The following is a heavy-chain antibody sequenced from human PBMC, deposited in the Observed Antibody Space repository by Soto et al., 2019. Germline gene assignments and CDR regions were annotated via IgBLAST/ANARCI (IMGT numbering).Heavy chain of an antibody. Sequence: QVQLVESGGGVVQPGRSLRLSCAASGFTFSSYAMHWVRQAPGKGLEWVAVISYDGSNKYYADSVKGRFTISRDNSKNTLYLQMNSLRAEDTAVYYCARGGLEAVAGAFDYWGQGTLVTVSS. CDR3: ARGGLEAVAGAFDY. CDR2: ISYDGSNK. CDR1: GFTFSSYA. J-gene: IGHJ4*02. D-gene: IGHD6-19*01. V-gene: IGHV3-30-3*01.